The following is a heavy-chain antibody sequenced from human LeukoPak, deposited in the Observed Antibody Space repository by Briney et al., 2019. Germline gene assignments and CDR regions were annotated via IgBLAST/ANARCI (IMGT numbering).Heavy chain of an antibody. V-gene: IGHV4-59*01. CDR2: ISYSGGT. Sequence: SETLSLTCTASGGSISSYYWSWVRQPPGKGLEWVGYISYSGGTNYNPSPMSRRTISVDTSQNQFSLQLSSVTAEDMAVYYCARRSSGYDFAWFDPWGQGTLVTVSS. D-gene: IGHD5-12*01. CDR1: GGSISSYY. J-gene: IGHJ5*02. CDR3: ARRSSGYDFAWFDP.